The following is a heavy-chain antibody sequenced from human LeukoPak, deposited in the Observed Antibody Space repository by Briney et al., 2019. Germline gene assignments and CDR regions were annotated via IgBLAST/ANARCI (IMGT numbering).Heavy chain of an antibody. Sequence: PEGSLRLSCAASGFTFNNHPMNWVRQAPGKGLEWISNIRATTTNTYYADSVKGRFTVSRDNAENSLYQQMSSLRDEDTAVYYCATDGAYAFDIWGQGTMVTVSS. D-gene: IGHD4/OR15-4a*01. V-gene: IGHV3-48*02. CDR2: IRATTTNT. CDR1: GFTFNNHP. CDR3: ATDGAYAFDI. J-gene: IGHJ3*02.